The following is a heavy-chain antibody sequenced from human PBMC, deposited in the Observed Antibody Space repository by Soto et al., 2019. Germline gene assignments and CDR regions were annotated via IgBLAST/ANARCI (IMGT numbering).Heavy chain of an antibody. CDR1: GGSISSYY. Sequence: SETLSLTCTVSGGSISSYYWSWIRQPPGKGLEWIGNIYNSGNTNYNPSLKSRVTISVDTSKNHFSLRLSSVTAADTAVYYCARHFSVDYFDYWGQGALVTVSS. CDR2: IYNSGNT. J-gene: IGHJ4*02. V-gene: IGHV4-59*08. CDR3: ARHFSVDYFDY.